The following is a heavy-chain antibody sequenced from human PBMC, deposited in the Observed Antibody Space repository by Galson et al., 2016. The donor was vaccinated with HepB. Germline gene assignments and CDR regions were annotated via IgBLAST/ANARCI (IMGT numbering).Heavy chain of an antibody. CDR3: ARGFGSFYEAFDV. V-gene: IGHV3-33*01. CDR2: ISYDGSTK. D-gene: IGHD5/OR15-5a*01. Sequence: SLRLSCAASGFTFTTFGMHWVRQPLGKGLEWVALISYDGSTKYYADSVKGRFTISRDNFKNTLFIEMHSLSAEDTAVYYCARGFGSFYEAFDVWGQGTMVTGSS. J-gene: IGHJ3*01. CDR1: GFTFTTFG.